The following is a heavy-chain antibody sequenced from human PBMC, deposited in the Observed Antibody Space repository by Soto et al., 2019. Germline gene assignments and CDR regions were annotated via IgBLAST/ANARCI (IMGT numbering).Heavy chain of an antibody. CDR2: ISYDGSNK. V-gene: IGHV3-30-3*01. J-gene: IGHJ4*02. CDR1: GFTFSSYA. D-gene: IGHD2-21*02. Sequence: QVQLVESGGGVVQPGRSLRLSCAASGFTFSSYAMHWVRQAPGKGLEWVAVISYDGSNKYYADSVKGRFTISRDNSKNTLYLQMNSLRAGDTAVYYCARDPSYCGGDCPLYYWGQGTLVTVSS. CDR3: ARDPSYCGGDCPLYY.